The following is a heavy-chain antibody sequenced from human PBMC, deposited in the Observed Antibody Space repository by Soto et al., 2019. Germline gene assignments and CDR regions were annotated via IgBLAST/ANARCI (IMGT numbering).Heavy chain of an antibody. Sequence: QVQLQQWGAGLLKPSETLSLTCAVYGGSFSGYYWSWIRQPPGKGLEWIGEINQSGSTNYNPSLKSRVTISVDTSKNQFSLKLSSVTAADTAVYYCARSGEGSGWPPDYWGQGTLVTVSS. CDR3: ARSGEGSGWPPDY. CDR1: GGSFSGYY. V-gene: IGHV4-34*01. D-gene: IGHD6-19*01. CDR2: INQSGST. J-gene: IGHJ4*02.